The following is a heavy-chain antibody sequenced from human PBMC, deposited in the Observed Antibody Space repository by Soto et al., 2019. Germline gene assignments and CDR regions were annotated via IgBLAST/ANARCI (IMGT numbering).Heavy chain of an antibody. Sequence: EVQVLESGGGLVQPGGSLRLSCAASGFTFSSYAMSWVRQAPGKGLEWVSAISGRGDSTYYADSVRGRFSISRDNSKNTLYLQMNSLRAEDTAIYYCAKDDSISTWYEGLFDYWGQGTLVTVSS. CDR3: AKDDSISTWYEGLFDY. CDR1: GFTFSSYA. V-gene: IGHV3-23*01. D-gene: IGHD6-13*01. CDR2: ISGRGDST. J-gene: IGHJ4*02.